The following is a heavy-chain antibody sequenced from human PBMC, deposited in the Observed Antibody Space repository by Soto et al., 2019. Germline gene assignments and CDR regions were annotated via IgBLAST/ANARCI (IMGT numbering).Heavy chain of an antibody. CDR3: AKDAARTSGWYYFDY. J-gene: IGHJ4*02. CDR2: MCYSGDEI. V-gene: IGHV3-23*01. D-gene: IGHD6-19*01. CDR1: GFTFRTLA. Sequence: GGSLRLSCVASGFTFRTLAMGWVRQAPGKGLEWVSVMCYSGDEIYYADSVKGRFTISRDNSENTLYLQMSSLRAEDTAVYYCAKDAARTSGWYYFDYWGQGTLVTVSS.